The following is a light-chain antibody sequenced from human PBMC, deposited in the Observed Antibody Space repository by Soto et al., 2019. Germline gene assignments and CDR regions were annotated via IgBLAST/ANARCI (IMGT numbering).Light chain of an antibody. J-gene: IGKJ4*01. CDR2: DAS. CDR3: QQYGDLPLT. CDR1: QDIGNY. Sequence: DIQMTQSPPSLSASVGDRVTITCQASQDIGNYLSWYQQKLGKAPKLLIYDASNLETGVLPRFSGSGSGTDFAFTITSLQPEDFATYYCQQYGDLPLTFGGGTKVDIK. V-gene: IGKV1-33*01.